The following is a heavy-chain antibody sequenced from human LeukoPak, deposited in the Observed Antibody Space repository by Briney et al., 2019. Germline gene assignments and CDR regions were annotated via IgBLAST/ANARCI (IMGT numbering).Heavy chain of an antibody. CDR3: ARTDLGRHFDY. V-gene: IGHV4-61*01. D-gene: IGHD1-26*01. J-gene: IGHJ4*02. Sequence: SETLSLTCTLSGGSVSSGSSYWSGIRQPPGKGLEWIGYIYYSGSTNYNPSLKSRVTISLDTSKNQFSLKLRSVTAADTAVFYCARTDLGRHFDYWGQGTLVTVSS. CDR1: GGSVSSGSSY. CDR2: IYYSGST.